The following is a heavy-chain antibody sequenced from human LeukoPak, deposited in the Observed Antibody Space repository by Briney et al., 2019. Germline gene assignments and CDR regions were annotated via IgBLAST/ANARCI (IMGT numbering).Heavy chain of an antibody. CDR1: GGSIGDYY. CDR2: IYHSGSA. CDR3: ARGPEGIAAPAWFDP. D-gene: IGHD6-13*01. V-gene: IGHV4-59*01. J-gene: IGHJ5*02. Sequence: SGPTLVNPSETLSLICTVSGGSIGDYYWTWIRQPPGKGLIAVGYIYHSGSANYKSSLKSRVTISLDTSKNQVSLKMKSVTAADTAVYYCARGPEGIAAPAWFDPWGQGTLVTLSS.